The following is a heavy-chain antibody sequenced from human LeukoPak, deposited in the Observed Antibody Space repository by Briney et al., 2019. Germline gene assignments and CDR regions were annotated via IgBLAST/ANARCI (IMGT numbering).Heavy chain of an antibody. J-gene: IGHJ4*02. D-gene: IGHD2-8*02. Sequence: GGSLRLSCAASGFTFSSYSMNWVRQAAGKGLEWVASIISSSSYIYYADSVKGRFTISRDNAKNSLYLQMNSLRAEDTAVYYCARVSGGYPLYYFDYWGQGTLVTVSS. CDR3: ARVSGGYPLYYFDY. CDR1: GFTFSSYS. CDR2: IISSSSYI. V-gene: IGHV3-21*01.